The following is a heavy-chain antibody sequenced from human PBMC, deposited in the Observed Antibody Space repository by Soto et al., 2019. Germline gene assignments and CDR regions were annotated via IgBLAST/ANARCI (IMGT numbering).Heavy chain of an antibody. CDR2: ISSSGLTT. CDR3: ANVGPYYDLSWFDP. J-gene: IGHJ5*02. Sequence: EVQLLESGGGLVQPGGSLRLSCAASGFIFTNYGMGWVRQAPGKGLEWVSLISSSGLTTYYADSVKGRFTISRDNSKYTLNLQMNSLRAEDTALYYCANVGPYYDLSWFDPWGQGTLVTVSS. D-gene: IGHD3-3*01. V-gene: IGHV3-23*01. CDR1: GFIFTNYG.